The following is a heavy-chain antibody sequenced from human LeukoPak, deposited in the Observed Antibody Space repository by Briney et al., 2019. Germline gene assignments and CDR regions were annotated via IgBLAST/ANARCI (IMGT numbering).Heavy chain of an antibody. D-gene: IGHD2-2*01. CDR3: ARGCSSTSCYGFDY. V-gene: IGHV3-74*01. J-gene: IGHJ4*02. CDR1: GFTFSGYW. Sequence: GGSLRLSCAASGFTFSGYWMHWVRQAPGKGLVWVSRINSDGSSTSYADSVKGRFTISRDNAKNTLYLQMNSLRAEDTAVYYCARGCSSTSCYGFDYWGQGTQVTVSS. CDR2: INSDGSST.